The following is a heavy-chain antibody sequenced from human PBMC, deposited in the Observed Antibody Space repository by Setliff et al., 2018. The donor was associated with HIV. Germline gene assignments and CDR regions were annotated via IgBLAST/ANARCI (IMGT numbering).Heavy chain of an antibody. CDR2: INPNSAAT. J-gene: IGHJ4*02. Sequence: ASVKVSCKASGYTFTGYYIHWVRQAPGQGLEWMGWINPNSAATNYAQKFQGRVTMTRDTSITTAYMELSRLRPDDTAVYYCARDGRQWLIRFVDYWGQGALVTVSS. CDR3: ARDGRQWLIRFVDY. V-gene: IGHV1-2*02. D-gene: IGHD6-19*01. CDR1: GYTFTGYY.